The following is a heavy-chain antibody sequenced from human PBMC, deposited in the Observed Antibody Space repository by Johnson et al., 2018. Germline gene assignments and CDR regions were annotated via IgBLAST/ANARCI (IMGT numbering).Heavy chain of an antibody. CDR2: IHYSGST. V-gene: IGHV4-59*12. Sequence: QVQLQESGPGLVKPSETLSLTCTVSGDSISSYYWNWIRQPPGKGLEWIGYIHYSGSTNYNPSLKSRGTISVDTSKNQFSLKLSPVTAADTAVYYCASTNNWYNFAFQRWGQGTLVTVSS. D-gene: IGHD1-1*01. CDR3: ASTNNWYNFAFQR. CDR1: GDSISSYY. J-gene: IGHJ1*01.